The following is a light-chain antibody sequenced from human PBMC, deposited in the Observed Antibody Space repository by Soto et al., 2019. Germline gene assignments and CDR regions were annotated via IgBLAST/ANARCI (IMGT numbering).Light chain of an antibody. V-gene: IGLV1-44*01. CDR1: SSNIGSNT. CDR3: AAGDDSLNGPV. J-gene: IGLJ7*01. CDR2: SNN. Sequence: QSVLTQPPSASGTPGQRVTISCSGSSSNIGSNTVNWYQQLPGTAPKLLIYSNNQRPSGVPDRFSGSKFGTSASLAISGLQSEDEADYYCAAGDDSLNGPVFGGGTQLTVL.